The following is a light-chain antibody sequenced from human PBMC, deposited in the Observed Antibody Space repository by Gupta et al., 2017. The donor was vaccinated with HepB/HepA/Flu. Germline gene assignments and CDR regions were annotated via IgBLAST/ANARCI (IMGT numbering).Light chain of an antibody. CDR1: SASVTTGNY. V-gene: IGLV8-61*01. Sequence: QTVVTQEPSLSVSPGGTVTLTCALTSASVTTGNYPSWYQQTPGQAPRTVIYNTDSRSSGVTDRFSGSVLGDKAALTITGAQAGDESTYFCVLYLESGIWLFGGGTKLTVL. J-gene: IGLJ2*01. CDR3: VLYLESGIWL. CDR2: NTD.